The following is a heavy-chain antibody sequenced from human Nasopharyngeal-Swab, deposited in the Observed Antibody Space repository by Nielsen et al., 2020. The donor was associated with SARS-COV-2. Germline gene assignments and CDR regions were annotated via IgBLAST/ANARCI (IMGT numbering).Heavy chain of an antibody. D-gene: IGHD3-3*01. J-gene: IGHJ6*02. V-gene: IGHV1-69*04. CDR2: IIPILGIA. CDR3: ARAAILFGMDV. Sequence: VRQMPGKGLEWMGRIIPILGIANYAQKFQGRVTITADKSTSTAYMELSSLRSEDTAVYYCARAAILFGMDVWGQGTTDTVSS.